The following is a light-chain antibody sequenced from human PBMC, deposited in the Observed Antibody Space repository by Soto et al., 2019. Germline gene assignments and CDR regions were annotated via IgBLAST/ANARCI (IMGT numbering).Light chain of an antibody. V-gene: IGKV3-15*01. J-gene: IGKJ1*01. Sequence: EIVMTQSPATLSVSPGERATLSCRASQSISSNLAWYQQKPGQAPRLLMFRTSSRATGFPARFSGSGSGTEFNLTISSLQPDDFATYYCQQYNSYPGTFGQGTKVEIK. CDR3: QQYNSYPGT. CDR2: RTS. CDR1: QSISSN.